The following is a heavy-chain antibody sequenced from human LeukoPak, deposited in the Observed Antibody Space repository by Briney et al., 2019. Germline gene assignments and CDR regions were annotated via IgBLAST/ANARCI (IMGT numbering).Heavy chain of an antibody. CDR3: ARHPIADAFDI. Sequence: SETLSLTCTVSTGSISSYYWSWIRQPAGKGLEWIGSIYYSGSTYYNPSLKSRVTISVDTSKNQFSLKLSSVTAADTAVYYCARHPIADAFDIWGQGTMVTVSS. J-gene: IGHJ3*02. V-gene: IGHV4-59*05. CDR1: TGSISSYY. CDR2: IYYSGST.